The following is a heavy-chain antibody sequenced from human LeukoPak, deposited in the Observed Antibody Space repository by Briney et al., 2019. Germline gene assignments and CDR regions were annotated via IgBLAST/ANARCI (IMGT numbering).Heavy chain of an antibody. V-gene: IGHV1-8*01. CDR2: MNPNRGDT. CDR1: GYTFTSYD. Sequence: ASVKVSCKASGYTFTSYDINWVRQATGQGLEWMGWMNPNRGDTGYAQKFQGRVTITMNTSISTAYMELSSLRSEDTAVYYCARGLWGDFWSGDYYYYYMDLWGRGTTVTVSS. J-gene: IGHJ6*03. D-gene: IGHD3-3*01. CDR3: ARGLWGDFWSGDYYYYYMDL.